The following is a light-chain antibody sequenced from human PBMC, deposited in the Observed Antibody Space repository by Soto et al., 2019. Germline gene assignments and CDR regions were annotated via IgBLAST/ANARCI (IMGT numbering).Light chain of an antibody. J-gene: IGLJ1*01. CDR2: DVS. CDR3: NSYTTSNTRQIV. V-gene: IGLV2-14*01. CDR1: SSEVGGYNY. Sequence: QSALTQPAAVSGSPGQSITISRTGTSSEVGGYNYVSWYQQHPGKAPKFMIYDVSNRPSGVSTRFSGSKSGNTASLTISGLQAEDEADYYCNSYTTSNTRQIVFGTGTKVTVL.